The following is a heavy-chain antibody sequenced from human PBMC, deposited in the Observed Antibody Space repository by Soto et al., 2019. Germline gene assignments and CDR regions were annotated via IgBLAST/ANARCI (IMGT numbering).Heavy chain of an antibody. D-gene: IGHD2-15*01. J-gene: IGHJ4*02. CDR1: GFTFSSYW. V-gene: IGHV3-7*04. CDR3: TRDQSRGGGRRGY. Sequence: EVQLVESGGGLVQPGGSLRLSCAASGFTFSSYWMIWVRQAPGKGLEWVANIKEDGSSKYYVDSVKGRFTISRDNAKNSWFLQKNSLGDEDTGVYYCTRDQSRGGGRRGYWGQGTLVTVSS. CDR2: IKEDGSSK.